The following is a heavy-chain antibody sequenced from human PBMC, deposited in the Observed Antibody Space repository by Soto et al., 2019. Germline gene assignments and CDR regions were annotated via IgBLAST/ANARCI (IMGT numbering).Heavy chain of an antibody. V-gene: IGHV4-59*08. CDR2: IYYTGST. J-gene: IGHJ6*03. CDR1: GGEIERNY. D-gene: IGHD3-10*01. Sequence: VPRSLERSSRGGEIERNYWSWIRQPPGKGLEWVGYIYYTGSTNYNPSLKSRVTISVDTSKKHFSLKLASVTAADTAEYYCARLDGSSHYIDIWGKGTSVT. CDR3: ARLDGSSHYIDI.